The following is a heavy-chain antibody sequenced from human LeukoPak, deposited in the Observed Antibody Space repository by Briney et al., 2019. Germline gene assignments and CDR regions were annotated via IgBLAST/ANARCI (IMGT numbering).Heavy chain of an antibody. CDR1: GFTFSNAW. CDR2: IKSKTDAGTT. D-gene: IGHD7-27*01. CDR3: CRHWGY. J-gene: IGHJ4*02. V-gene: IGHV3-15*01. Sequence: GGSLRLSCAASGFTFSNAWMSWVRRAPGKGLEWVGRIKSKTDAGTTDYAAPVKGRFTISRDDSKNALYLQMNGLKTEDTAVYYCCRHWGYWGQGTLVTVPS.